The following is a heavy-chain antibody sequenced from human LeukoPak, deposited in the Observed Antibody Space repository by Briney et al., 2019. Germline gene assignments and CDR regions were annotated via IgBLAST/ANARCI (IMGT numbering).Heavy chain of an antibody. Sequence: ASVKVSCKASGGAFSTYAISWVRQAPGQGLEWMGGIIPIFGTANYAQNFQGRVTITTDESTSTAYMELSSLRSEDTAVYYCARDYYGSGSPPHDAFDIWGQGTMVTVSS. CDR2: IIPIFGTA. V-gene: IGHV1-69*05. D-gene: IGHD3-10*01. CDR1: GGAFSTYA. CDR3: ARDYYGSGSPPHDAFDI. J-gene: IGHJ3*02.